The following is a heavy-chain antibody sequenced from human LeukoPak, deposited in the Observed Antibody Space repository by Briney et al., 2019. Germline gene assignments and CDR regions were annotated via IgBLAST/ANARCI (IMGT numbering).Heavy chain of an antibody. J-gene: IGHJ4*02. D-gene: IGHD3-22*01. Sequence: SETLSLTCTVSGGSISSGDYYWSWIRQPPGKGLEWIGYIYYSGSTYYNPSLKSRVTISVDTSKNQFSLKLSSVTAADTAVYYCARDNYYDSSGCDYWGQGTLVTVSS. CDR2: IYYSGST. CDR1: GGSISSGDYY. V-gene: IGHV4-30-4*01. CDR3: ARDNYYDSSGCDY.